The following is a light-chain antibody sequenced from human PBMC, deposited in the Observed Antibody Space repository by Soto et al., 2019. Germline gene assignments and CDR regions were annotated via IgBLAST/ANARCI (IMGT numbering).Light chain of an antibody. Sequence: DSQMTQSPSSLSASVGDRVTITCQACQAISNHLCWYQQTPGKAPKLLMYDASSLERGVPSSFSGSGSGTDFTLTITSLQPEDSATYYCQQSADLHTCGGGTKVEIK. CDR3: QQSADLHT. CDR2: DAS. J-gene: IGKJ4*01. V-gene: IGKV1-33*01. CDR1: QAISNH.